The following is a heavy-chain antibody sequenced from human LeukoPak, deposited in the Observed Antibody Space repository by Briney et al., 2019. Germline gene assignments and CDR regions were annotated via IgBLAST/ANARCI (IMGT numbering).Heavy chain of an antibody. CDR3: AREVPYGYYYDSSWYFDL. CDR2: IYSGGST. Sequence: GGSLRLSCAASGFTVSSNYMSWVRQAPGKGLEWVSVIYSGGSTYYADSVKGRFTISRDNSKNTPYLQVNSLRAEDTAVYYCAREVPYGYYYDSSWYFDLWGRGTLVTVSS. J-gene: IGHJ2*01. CDR1: GFTVSSNY. D-gene: IGHD3-22*01. V-gene: IGHV3-66*01.